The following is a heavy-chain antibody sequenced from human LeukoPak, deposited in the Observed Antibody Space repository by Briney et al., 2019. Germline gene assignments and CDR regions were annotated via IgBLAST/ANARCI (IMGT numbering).Heavy chain of an antibody. J-gene: IGHJ3*01. CDR2: MKEDGTET. CDR1: GFTFSSYW. Sequence: GGSLRPSCAASGFTFSSYWMAWVRQAPGKGLEWVAYMKEDGTETHYVDSVKGRFTISRDNTKKSLYLQMNSLRADDTAVYYCARGVYAFDVWGQGTIVTVSS. CDR3: ARGVYAFDV. V-gene: IGHV3-7*01.